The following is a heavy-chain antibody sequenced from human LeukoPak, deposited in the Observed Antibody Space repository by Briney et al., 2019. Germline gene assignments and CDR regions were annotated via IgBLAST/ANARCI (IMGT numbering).Heavy chain of an antibody. CDR2: ISDDGRRK. D-gene: IGHD4-17*01. V-gene: IGHV3-30*18. CDR3: AKRPSDYGDYVSYFDY. J-gene: IGHJ4*02. CDR1: GFSFISYG. Sequence: GGSLRLSCAASGFSFISYGMHWVRQAPGKGLEGVGVISDDGRRKDYADSVKGRFTISRDNSKDTLYLQMNSLRAEDTAVYYCAKRPSDYGDYVSYFDYWGQGTLVTVSS.